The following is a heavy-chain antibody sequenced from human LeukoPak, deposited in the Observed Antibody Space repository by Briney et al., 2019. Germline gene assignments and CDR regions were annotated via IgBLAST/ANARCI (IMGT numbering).Heavy chain of an antibody. J-gene: IGHJ4*02. Sequence: GGSLRLSCAASGFTFSSYGMHWVRQAPGKGLEWVAVIWYDGSNKYYADSVKGRFTISRDNSKNTLYLQMNSLRAEDTAVYYCARDQAYYYDSSGYPKYYFDYWGQGTLVTVSS. CDR1: GFTFSSYG. V-gene: IGHV3-33*01. CDR2: IWYDGSNK. D-gene: IGHD3-22*01. CDR3: ARDQAYYYDSSGYPKYYFDY.